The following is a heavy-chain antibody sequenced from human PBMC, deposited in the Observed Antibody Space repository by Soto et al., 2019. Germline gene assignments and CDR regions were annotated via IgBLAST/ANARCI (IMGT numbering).Heavy chain of an antibody. CDR1: GFTFDDYA. CDR2: ISWNSGSI. J-gene: IGHJ5*02. V-gene: IGHV3-9*01. CDR3: AKDHSSSWVDNWFDP. D-gene: IGHD6-13*01. Sequence: GGSLRLSCAASGFTFDDYAMHWVRQAPGKGLEWVSGISWNSGSIGYADSVKGRFTISRDNAKNSLYLQMNSLRAEDTALYYCAKDHSSSWVDNWFDPRGQGTLVTVS.